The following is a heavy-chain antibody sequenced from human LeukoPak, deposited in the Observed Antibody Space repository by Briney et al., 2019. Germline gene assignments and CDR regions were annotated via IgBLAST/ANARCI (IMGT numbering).Heavy chain of an antibody. CDR1: GFTFSSYA. CDR2: ISGSGGST. CDR3: ARVAYCGADCYSTDS. D-gene: IGHD2-21*02. V-gene: IGHV3-23*01. Sequence: GGSLRLSCAASGFTFSSYAMSWVRQAPGKGLEWVSAISGSGGSTYYADSVKGRFTISRDNAKNTLYLQMNSLRAEDTAVYYCARVAYCGADCYSTDSWGQGTLVTVSS. J-gene: IGHJ5*02.